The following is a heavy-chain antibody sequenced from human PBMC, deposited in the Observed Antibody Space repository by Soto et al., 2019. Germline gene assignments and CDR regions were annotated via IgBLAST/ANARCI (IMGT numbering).Heavy chain of an antibody. Sequence: SETLSLTCIVSGGAISTYHWSWIRQPPGKGLEWIGYIYYTGSTNYNPSPKSRVTISVDTSKSQFSLKLRSVTAADTAVYYCARGHLMGNPTYYFDYWGQGSLVTVS. CDR3: ARGHLMGNPTYYFDY. D-gene: IGHD7-27*01. J-gene: IGHJ4*02. CDR2: IYYTGST. CDR1: GGAISTYH. V-gene: IGHV4-59*08.